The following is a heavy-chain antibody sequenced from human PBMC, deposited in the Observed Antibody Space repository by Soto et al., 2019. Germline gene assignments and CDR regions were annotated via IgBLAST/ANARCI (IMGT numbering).Heavy chain of an antibody. V-gene: IGHV4-59*01. CDR2: IYYRGRT. CDR1: GDSSTGFH. Sequence: SETLSLTCTVSGDSSTGFHCTSIRQTLGKTLERIGYIYYRGRTNHDAPLKSRLTLSVQTSKNQILLRLNSVTAADTAVYYRASAALVGVEVNAWFGPWGQGTLVTVSS. CDR3: ASAALVGVEVNAWFGP. J-gene: IGHJ5*02. D-gene: IGHD1-1*01.